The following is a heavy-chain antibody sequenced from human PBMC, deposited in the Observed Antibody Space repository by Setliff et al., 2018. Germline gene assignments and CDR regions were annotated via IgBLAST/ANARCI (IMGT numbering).Heavy chain of an antibody. Sequence: PSETLSLTCTVSGDSMSSYYWSWIRQSPGKGLEWIGYVHYSGDSNYNPSLKSRVTMSVDTSKDQFSLKLFSVTAADTAVYYCAREGFYCTNGVCYRPFDYWGQGTLVTVSS. V-gene: IGHV4-59*12. CDR3: AREGFYCTNGVCYRPFDY. CDR2: VHYSGDS. D-gene: IGHD2-8*01. J-gene: IGHJ4*02. CDR1: GDSMSSYY.